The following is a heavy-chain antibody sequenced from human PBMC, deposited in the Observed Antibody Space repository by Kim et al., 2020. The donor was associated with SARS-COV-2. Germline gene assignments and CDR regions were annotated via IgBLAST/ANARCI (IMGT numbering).Heavy chain of an antibody. D-gene: IGHD5-12*01. J-gene: IGHJ6*02. CDR1: GGSISSYY. Sequence: SETLSLTCTVSGGSISSYYWSWIRQPPGKGLEWIGYIYYSGSTNYNPSLKSRVTISVDTSKNQFSLKLSSVTAADTAVYYCARERVEMATIRYMDVWGQGTTVTVSS. CDR2: IYYSGST. CDR3: ARERVEMATIRYMDV. V-gene: IGHV4-59*01.